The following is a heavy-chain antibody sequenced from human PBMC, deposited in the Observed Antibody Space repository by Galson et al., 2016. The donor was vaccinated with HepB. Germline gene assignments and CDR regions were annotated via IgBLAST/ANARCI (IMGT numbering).Heavy chain of an antibody. Sequence: SLRLSCAASGFTFSSYAMSWVRQAPGKGLEWVAVIWYDGSNKYYADSVKGRFTISRDNSKNPLYLQMNSLSAEDTAVYYCAGCHRASYDSYGPGGYWGQGTLVTGSS. CDR1: GFTFSSYA. D-gene: IGHD3-22*01. J-gene: IGHJ4*02. V-gene: IGHV3-33*08. CDR2: IWYDGSNK. CDR3: AGCHRASYDSYGPGGY.